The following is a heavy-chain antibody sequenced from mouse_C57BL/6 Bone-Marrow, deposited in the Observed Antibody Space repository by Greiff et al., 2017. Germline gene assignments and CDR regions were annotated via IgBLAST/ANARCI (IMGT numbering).Heavy chain of an antibody. CDR2: IYPRSGNT. CDR3: AKIRGRFDY. V-gene: IGHV1-81*01. J-gene: IGHJ2*01. CDR1: GYTFTSYG. D-gene: IGHD5-1-1*01. Sequence: QVQLKEPGAELARPGASVKLSCKASGYTFTSYGISWVKQRPGQGLEWIGEIYPRSGNTYYNEKFKGKATLTADKSSSTAYMELRSLTSEDSAVYCCAKIRGRFDYWGQGTTLTVSS.